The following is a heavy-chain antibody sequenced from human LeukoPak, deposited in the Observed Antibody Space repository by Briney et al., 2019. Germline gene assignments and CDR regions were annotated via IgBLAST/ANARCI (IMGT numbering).Heavy chain of an antibody. CDR3: SKDARHTDY. CDR1: GFTFSSKA. V-gene: IGHV3-23*01. J-gene: IGHJ4*02. D-gene: IGHD2-21*01. CDR2: IGGSGNT. Sequence: PGGSLRLSCAASGFTFSSKAMGWVRQAPGKGLEWVSVIGGSGNTYYTDSVKGRFTISKDNSRNTLYLQMNSLRAEDTAIYYCSKDARHTDYWGQGTLVTVSS.